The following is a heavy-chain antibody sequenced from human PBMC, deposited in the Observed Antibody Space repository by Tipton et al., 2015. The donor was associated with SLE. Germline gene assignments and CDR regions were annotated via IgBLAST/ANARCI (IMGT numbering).Heavy chain of an antibody. CDR3: ASRYTSSSFYFDN. J-gene: IGHJ4*02. CDR1: GGSISFDY. CDR2: IYYRGST. V-gene: IGHV4-31*03. Sequence: TLSLTCTVSGGSISFDYWSWIRQHPGQGLEWIGFIYYRGSTFYNPSLKSRLSISVDTSKNHFSLNLSSVTAADTAVYYCASRYTSSSFYFDNWGQGTQVTVSS. D-gene: IGHD6-6*01.